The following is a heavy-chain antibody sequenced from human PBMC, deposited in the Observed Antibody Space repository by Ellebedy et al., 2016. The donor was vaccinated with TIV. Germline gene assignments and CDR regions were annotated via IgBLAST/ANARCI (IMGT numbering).Heavy chain of an antibody. CDR1: GFTFSSYW. J-gene: IGHJ3*02. Sequence: GESLKISCAASGFTFSSYWMSWVRQAPGKGLEWVANIKQDGSEKYYVDSVKGRFTISRDNTKNSLYPQMNSLRAEDTAVYYCASGGDIWGQGTMVTVSS. CDR2: IKQDGSEK. V-gene: IGHV3-7*01. D-gene: IGHD3-16*01. CDR3: ASGGDI.